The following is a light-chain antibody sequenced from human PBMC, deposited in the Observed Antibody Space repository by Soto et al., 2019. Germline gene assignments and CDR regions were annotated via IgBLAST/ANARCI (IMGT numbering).Light chain of an antibody. CDR3: SSFTSSVGYYV. J-gene: IGLJ1*01. Sequence: QSALTQPASVSGSPGQSITISCTGTSSDVGGYIYVSWYQQHPGKAPKLIIFDVSNRPSGVSNRFSGSKSGNTASLTISGLQTEDEADYYCSSFTSSVGYYVFGTGTKVTVL. CDR2: DVS. V-gene: IGLV2-14*03. CDR1: SSDVGGYIY.